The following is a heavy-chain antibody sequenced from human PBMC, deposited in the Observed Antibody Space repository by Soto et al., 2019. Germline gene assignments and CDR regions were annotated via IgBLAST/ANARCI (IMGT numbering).Heavy chain of an antibody. CDR3: ARDDYDSSGSWFDP. J-gene: IGHJ5*02. CDR1: GFTFSSYA. D-gene: IGHD3-22*01. CDR2: ISYDGSNK. Sequence: GGSLRLSCAASGFTFSSYAMHWVRQAPGKGLEWVAVISYDGSNKYYADSVKGRFTISRDNSKNTLYLQMNSLRAEDTAVYYCARDDYDSSGSWFDPWGQGTLVTVPQ. V-gene: IGHV3-30-3*01.